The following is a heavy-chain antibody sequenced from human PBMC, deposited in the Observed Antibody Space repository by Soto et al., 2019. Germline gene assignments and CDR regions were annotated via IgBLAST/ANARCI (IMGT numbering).Heavy chain of an antibody. CDR2: IIPIYGSA. V-gene: IGHV1-69*01. D-gene: IGHD3-22*01. CDR3: ARGTLAVRGSYYYFGMDV. Sequence: QVQLVQSGAEVKQPGSSVKVSCKTSGGAFSGSVISWVRHVPGQGLDWMGAIIPIYGSANYAQNLQGRIMITTAESTSATYMERSSLRSEHTAVYSCARGTLAVRGSYYYFGMDVGGQGTTVTVSS. CDR1: GGAFSGSV. J-gene: IGHJ6*02.